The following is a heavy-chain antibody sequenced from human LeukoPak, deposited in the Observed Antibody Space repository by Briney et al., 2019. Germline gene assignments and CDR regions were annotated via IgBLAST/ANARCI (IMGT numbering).Heavy chain of an antibody. Sequence: PGGSLRLSCAASGFTFSTYTMNWVRQAPGKGLAWVSSITSISDYIYYADSVKGRFTISRDNAKNSLYLQMNSLRAEDTAVYYCASGGGWVFFNWGQGTLVTVSS. CDR1: GFTFSTYT. V-gene: IGHV3-21*01. CDR2: ITSISDYI. J-gene: IGHJ4*02. D-gene: IGHD6-19*01. CDR3: ASGGGWVFFN.